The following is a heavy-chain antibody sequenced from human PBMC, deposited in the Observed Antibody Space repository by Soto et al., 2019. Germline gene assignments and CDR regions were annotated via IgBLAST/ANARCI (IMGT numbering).Heavy chain of an antibody. D-gene: IGHD3-10*01. J-gene: IGHJ4*02. V-gene: IGHV4-34*01. Sequence: SETLSLTCAVNGGPFGGFYWTWIRQSPGKGLEWIGEIHNGGSTNYNPSLKSRVTMSLDTSKNQFSLKLTSVTAADTAVYYCARGYRISMVILTTNYFHXWGQGTPVTVSX. CDR1: GGPFGGFY. CDR2: IHNGGST. CDR3: ARGYRISMVILTTNYFHX.